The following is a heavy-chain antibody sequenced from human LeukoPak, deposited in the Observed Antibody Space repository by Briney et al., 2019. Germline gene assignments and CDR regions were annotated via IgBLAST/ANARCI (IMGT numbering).Heavy chain of an antibody. CDR1: GDSVSSNSAA. Sequence: SQTLSLTCAISGDSVSSNSAAWSWIRQSPSRGLEWLGRAYYMSKWFNNYAVSMKSRMTINPDTSNNQFYLHLNSVTPEDTAVYYCAREVHSGYYFDYWGQGTLVTVSS. V-gene: IGHV6-1*01. CDR3: AREVHSGYYFDY. J-gene: IGHJ4*02. D-gene: IGHD6-25*01. CDR2: AYYMSKWFN.